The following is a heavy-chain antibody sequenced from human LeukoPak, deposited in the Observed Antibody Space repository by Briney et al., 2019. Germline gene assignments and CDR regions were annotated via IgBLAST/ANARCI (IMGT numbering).Heavy chain of an antibody. CDR2: LSGSGGTA. CDR3: AKLSAGAAFDY. V-gene: IGHV3-23*01. Sequence: GASLRLSCATSGITLGGYAMRWVRQAPGKGLEWVSALSGSGGTASYADSVKGRFTISRDNSKHTLYLQMTNLRAEDTAVYYCAKLSAGAAFDYWGQGTMVTVSS. D-gene: IGHD3-10*01. CDR1: GITLGGYA. J-gene: IGHJ4*02.